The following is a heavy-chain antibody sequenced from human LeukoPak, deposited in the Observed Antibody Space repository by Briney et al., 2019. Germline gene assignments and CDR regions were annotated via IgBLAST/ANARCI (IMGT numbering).Heavy chain of an antibody. CDR1: GYTFTSYG. CDR3: ARDTTSIQPWHFDY. D-gene: IGHD5-18*01. Sequence: ASVKVSCKASGYTFTSYGISWVRQAPGQGLEWMGWINPNSGGTNYAQKFQGRVTMTRDTSISTAYMELSRLRSDDTAVYYCARDTTSIQPWHFDYWGQGTLVTVSS. V-gene: IGHV1-2*02. CDR2: INPNSGGT. J-gene: IGHJ4*02.